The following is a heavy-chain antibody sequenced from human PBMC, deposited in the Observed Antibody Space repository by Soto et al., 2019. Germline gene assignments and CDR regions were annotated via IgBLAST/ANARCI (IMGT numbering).Heavy chain of an antibody. Sequence: PGGSLILSCGGSGFSFDDYTMHWVRQAPGKGPEWVASLSWNSGFSGYADSVKGRFTISRDNAQSSVHLQMNNLRTEDTALYYCAKGRGTIVVTDAYDIWGQGTMVTVSS. J-gene: IGHJ3*02. CDR1: GFSFDDYT. V-gene: IGHV3-9*01. CDR3: AKGRGTIVVTDAYDI. CDR2: LSWNSGFS. D-gene: IGHD3-22*01.